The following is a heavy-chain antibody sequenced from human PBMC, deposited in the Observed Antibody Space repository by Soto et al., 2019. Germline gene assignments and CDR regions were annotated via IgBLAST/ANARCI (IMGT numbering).Heavy chain of an antibody. V-gene: IGHV1-69*06. J-gene: IGHJ4*02. CDR2: IIPIFGTA. Sequence: VKVSCKASGGTFSSYAISWVRQAPGQGLEWMGGIIPIFGTANYAQKFQGRVTITADKSTSTAYMELSSLRSEDTAVYYCARVGGADYDSSGYYYEFDYWGQGTLVTVSS. CDR3: ARVGGADYDSSGYYYEFDY. CDR1: GGTFSSYA. D-gene: IGHD3-22*01.